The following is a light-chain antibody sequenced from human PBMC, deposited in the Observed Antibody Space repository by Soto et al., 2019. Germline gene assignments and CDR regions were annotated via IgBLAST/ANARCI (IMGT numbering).Light chain of an antibody. Sequence: QSVLTQPASVSGSPGRSITISCTGTSSDFDLYKYVSWYQQHPGKAPKLMIYQVTNRPSGVSNRFSGSKSGNTASLTISGLQAEDEADYYCSSYTSSINDVFGTGTKVTVL. CDR3: SSYTSSINDV. V-gene: IGLV2-14*01. CDR2: QVT. CDR1: SSDFDLYKY. J-gene: IGLJ1*01.